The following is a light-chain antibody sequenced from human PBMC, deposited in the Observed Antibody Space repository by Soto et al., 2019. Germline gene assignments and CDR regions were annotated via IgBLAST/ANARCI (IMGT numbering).Light chain of an antibody. CDR3: QQSYSTPQGT. J-gene: IGKJ1*01. Sequence: DIQMTQSPSSLSASVGDRVTITCRASQSISSYLNWYQQKPGKAPKLLIYAASSLQSGVPSRFSGSGSGTDFPLTISSLQPEDVATYYCQQSYSTPQGTFGQGTKVEIK. CDR1: QSISSY. V-gene: IGKV1-39*01. CDR2: AAS.